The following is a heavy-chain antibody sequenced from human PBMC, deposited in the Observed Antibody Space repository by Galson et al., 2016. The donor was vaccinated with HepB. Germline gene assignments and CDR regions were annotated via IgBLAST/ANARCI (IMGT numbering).Heavy chain of an antibody. CDR2: MYYSGNA. CDR3: ARSNYHDTSRAFDI. Sequence: TLSLICTVSGGSISSLGHYWTWIRQNPEKGLQWIGYMYYSGNAHYNPSLKSRVIISIDTSKNQFSLKLSSVTAADTAVYFCARSNYHDTSRAFDIWGQGTVITVSS. D-gene: IGHD3-22*01. V-gene: IGHV4-31*03. J-gene: IGHJ3*02. CDR1: GGSISSLGHY.